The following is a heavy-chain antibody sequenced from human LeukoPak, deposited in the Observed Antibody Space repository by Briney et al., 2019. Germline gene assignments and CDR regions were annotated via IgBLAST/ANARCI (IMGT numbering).Heavy chain of an antibody. D-gene: IGHD3-10*01. Sequence: SETLSLTCTVSGGSISSGGYYWSWIRQHPGKGLEWIGYIYYSGSTYYNPSLKSRVTISVDTSKNQFSLKLSSVTAADTAVYYCARVRAYYGSGSYSLDYYYNYMDVWGKGTTVTVSS. CDR3: ARVRAYYGSGSYSLDYYYNYMDV. CDR1: GGSISSGGYY. J-gene: IGHJ6*03. V-gene: IGHV4-31*03. CDR2: IYYSGST.